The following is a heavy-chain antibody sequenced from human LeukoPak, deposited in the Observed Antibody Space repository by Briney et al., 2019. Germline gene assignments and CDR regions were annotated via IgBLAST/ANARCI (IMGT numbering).Heavy chain of an antibody. J-gene: IGHJ4*02. CDR1: RYTFIDYY. CDR2: INPNSGGT. CDR3: ARGYISSWHQLLGY. V-gene: IGHV1-2*02. Sequence: ASVKVSCKASRYTFIDYYKHWVRQAPGQGLEWMGWINPNSGGTNYAQKFQGRVTMTRDTSISTAFMELSRLRSDDTAMYYCARGYISSWHQLLGYWGQGTLVTVSS. D-gene: IGHD6-13*01.